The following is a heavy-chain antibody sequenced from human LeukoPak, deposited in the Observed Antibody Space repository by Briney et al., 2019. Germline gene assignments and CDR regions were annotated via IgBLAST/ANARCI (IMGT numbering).Heavy chain of an antibody. CDR3: ARVEQWLLYAFDI. D-gene: IGHD6-19*01. CDR2: IYYSGST. V-gene: IGHV4-59*01. CDR1: GSSISSYY. J-gene: IGHJ3*02. Sequence: SETLSLTCTVSGSSISSYYWSWIRQPPGKGLEWIGYIYYSGSTNYNPSLKSRVTISVDTSKNQFSLKLSSVTAADTAVYYCARVEQWLLYAFDIWGQGTMVTVSS.